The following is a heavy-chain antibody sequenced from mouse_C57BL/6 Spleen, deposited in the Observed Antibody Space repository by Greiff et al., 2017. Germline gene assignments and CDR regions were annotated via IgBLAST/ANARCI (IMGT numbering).Heavy chain of an antibody. CDR1: GYTFTSSW. CDR3: ARRDGYYGAMDY. CDR2: IDPSDSET. J-gene: IGHJ4*01. D-gene: IGHD2-3*01. Sequence: QVQLQQPGAELVRPGSSVKLSCKASGYTFTSSWMHWVKQRPIQGLEWIGNIDPSDSETHYNQKFKDKATLAVDKSSSTAYMQLSSLTSEDSAVYYCARRDGYYGAMDYWGQGTSVTVSS. V-gene: IGHV1-52*01.